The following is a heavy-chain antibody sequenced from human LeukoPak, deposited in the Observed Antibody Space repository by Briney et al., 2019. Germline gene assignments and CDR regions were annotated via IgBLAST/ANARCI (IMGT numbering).Heavy chain of an antibody. Sequence: PGGSLRLSCTASGFTFGDHGLNWFRQAPEKGLEWVGFIRSKAYGGTAEYAASVKGRFTISRDDSENIAYVEMNSLKSEDTAVYYCARDLRAVAHDFDCWGQGTLVTVSS. V-gene: IGHV3-49*03. J-gene: IGHJ4*02. D-gene: IGHD6-19*01. CDR3: ARDLRAVAHDFDC. CDR1: GFTFGDHG. CDR2: IRSKAYGGTA.